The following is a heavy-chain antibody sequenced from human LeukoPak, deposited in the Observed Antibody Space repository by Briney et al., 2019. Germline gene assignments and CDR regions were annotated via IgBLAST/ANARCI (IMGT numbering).Heavy chain of an antibody. D-gene: IGHD3/OR15-3a*01. CDR2: INPSGGST. J-gene: IGHJ4*02. Sequence: GASVKVSCKASGYTFTSYYMHWVRQAPGQGLEWMGIINPSGGSTSYAQKFQGRVTMTRDTSTSTVYMELSSLRSEDTAVYYCARVGPRKTWTSHFDYWGQGTLVTVSS. CDR1: GYTFTSYY. V-gene: IGHV1-46*01. CDR3: ARVGPRKTWTSHFDY.